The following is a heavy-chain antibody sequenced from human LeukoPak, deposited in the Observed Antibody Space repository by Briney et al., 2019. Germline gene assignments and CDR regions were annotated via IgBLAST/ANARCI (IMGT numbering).Heavy chain of an antibody. CDR3: ARVLGIYAFDV. J-gene: IGHJ3*01. Sequence: GGSLRLSCAASGFTVSTNYMSWVRQAPGKRLEWVSVIYSGGTTYYAGSVKGRFTISRDSSKNTLYVQMNSLRADDTAVYYCARVLGIYAFDVWGQGTMVTVSS. V-gene: IGHV3-66*02. D-gene: IGHD7-27*01. CDR2: IYSGGTT. CDR1: GFTVSTNY.